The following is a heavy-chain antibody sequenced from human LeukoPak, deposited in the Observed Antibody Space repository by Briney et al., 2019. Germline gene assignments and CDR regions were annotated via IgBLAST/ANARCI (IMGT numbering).Heavy chain of an antibody. CDR1: GGSISSGSYY. CDR2: IHTSGST. Sequence: TSETLSLTCTVSGGSISSGSYYWSWIRQPAGKGLEWIGRIHTSGSTNYNPSLRSRVTISVDTSKNQFSLKLSSVTAADTAVYYCARGAKKPAWSPFEKYYFDYWGQGTLVTVSS. CDR3: ARGAKKPAWSPFEKYYFDY. D-gene: IGHD2-2*01. V-gene: IGHV4-61*02. J-gene: IGHJ4*02.